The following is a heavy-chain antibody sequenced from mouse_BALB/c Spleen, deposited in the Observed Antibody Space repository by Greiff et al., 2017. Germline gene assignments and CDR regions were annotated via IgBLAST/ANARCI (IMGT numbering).Heavy chain of an antibody. Sequence: DVKLQESGPSLVKPSQTLSLTCSVTGDSITSGYWNWIRKFPGNKLEYMGYISYSGSTYYNPSLKSRISITRDTSKNQYYLQLNSVTTEDTATYYCARGDYRYDYAMDYWGQGTSVTVSS. D-gene: IGHD2-14*01. CDR1: GDSITSGY. V-gene: IGHV3-8*02. J-gene: IGHJ4*01. CDR2: ISYSGST. CDR3: ARGDYRYDYAMDY.